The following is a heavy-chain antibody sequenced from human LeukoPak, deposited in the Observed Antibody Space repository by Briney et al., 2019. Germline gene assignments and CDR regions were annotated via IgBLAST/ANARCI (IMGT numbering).Heavy chain of an antibody. V-gene: IGHV1-18*01. J-gene: IGHJ4*02. CDR3: ARDSRRGYSYGCDY. Sequence: ASVKVSCKASGYTFTSYGVSWVRQAPGQGLEWMGWSNTYNVNTNYAQKFQGRVTLTTDASTSTAYMELRSLRSDDTAVYYCARDSRRGYSYGCDYWGQGTLVTVSS. D-gene: IGHD5-18*01. CDR2: SNTYNVNT. CDR1: GYTFTSYG.